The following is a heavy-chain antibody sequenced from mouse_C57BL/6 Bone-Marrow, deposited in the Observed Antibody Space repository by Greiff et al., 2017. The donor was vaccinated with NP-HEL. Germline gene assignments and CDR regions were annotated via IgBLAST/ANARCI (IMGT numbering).Heavy chain of an antibody. V-gene: IGHV5-4*03. CDR1: GFTFSSYA. CDR2: ISDGGSST. J-gene: IGHJ4*01. Sequence: EVMLVESGGGLVKPGGSLKLSCAASGFTFSSYAMSWVRQTPEKRLEWVANISDGGSSTYYPDNVKCRFTISRDNAKNNLYLQMSHLKSEDTAMYYCARGLTGTGYYAMDYWGQGTSVTVSS. CDR3: ARGLTGTGYYAMDY. D-gene: IGHD4-1*01.